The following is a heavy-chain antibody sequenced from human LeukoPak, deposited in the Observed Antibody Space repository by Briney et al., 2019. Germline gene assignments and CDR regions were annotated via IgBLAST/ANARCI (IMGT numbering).Heavy chain of an antibody. CDR3: AELGITMIGGV. D-gene: IGHD3-10*02. J-gene: IGHJ6*04. CDR2: ISSSGSTI. V-gene: IGHV3-48*03. Sequence: PGGSLRLSCAASGFTFSSYEMNWVRQAPGKGLEWVSYISSSGSTIYYADSAKGRFTISRYNAKNSLYLQMNSLRAEDTAVYYCAELGITMIGGVWGKGTTVTISS. CDR1: GFTFSSYE.